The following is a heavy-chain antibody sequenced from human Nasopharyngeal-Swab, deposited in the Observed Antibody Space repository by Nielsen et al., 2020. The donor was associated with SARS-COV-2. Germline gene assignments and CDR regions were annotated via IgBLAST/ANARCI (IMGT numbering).Heavy chain of an antibody. Sequence: SETLSLTCTVSGGSISSGSSYWSWLRQPAGKGLEWIGRMYTSGSTTYNPSLKSRVTISVDTSKNQFSLKLSSVTAADTAVYYCARWGYSSTADYWGQGTLVTVSS. J-gene: IGHJ4*02. CDR2: MYTSGST. CDR1: GGSISSGSSY. CDR3: ARWGYSSTADY. D-gene: IGHD6-13*01. V-gene: IGHV4-61*02.